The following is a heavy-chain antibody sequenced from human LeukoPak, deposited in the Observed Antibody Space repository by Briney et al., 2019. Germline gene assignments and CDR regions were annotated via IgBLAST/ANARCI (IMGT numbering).Heavy chain of an antibody. CDR3: ARGRNIEMTTMSGGSDY. CDR1: GYTFTDYY. V-gene: IGHV1-2*02. CDR2: LNPNSGDT. D-gene: IGHD5-24*01. Sequence: ASVKVSCKAFGYTFTDYYMHWVRQAPGQGLEWMGWLNPNSGDTNYAQKFQGRVSMTRDTSISTAYMDLTDLRSDDTAVYYCARGRNIEMTTMSGGSDYWGQGTLVTVSS. J-gene: IGHJ4*02.